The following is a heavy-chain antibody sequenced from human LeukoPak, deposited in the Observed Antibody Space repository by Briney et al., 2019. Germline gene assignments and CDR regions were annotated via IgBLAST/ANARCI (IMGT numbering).Heavy chain of an antibody. D-gene: IGHD6-19*01. CDR3: ARGLYSSGSNFDY. V-gene: IGHV3-30*02. CDR1: GFTFSSYG. CDR2: IRYDGSNK. J-gene: IGHJ4*02. Sequence: PGGSLRLSCAASGFTFSSYGMHWVRQAPGKGLERVAFIRYDGSNKYYADSVKGRFTISRDNSKNTLYLQMNSLRAEDTAVYYCARGLYSSGSNFDYWGQGTLVTVSS.